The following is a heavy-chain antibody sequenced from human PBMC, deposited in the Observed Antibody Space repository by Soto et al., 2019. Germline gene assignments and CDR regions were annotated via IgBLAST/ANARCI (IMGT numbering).Heavy chain of an antibody. CDR3: AHHGYYSYGLDV. Sequence: QITLKESGPTLVKPTQTLTLTCTSSGFSLSTSGVGVGWIRQPPRKALEWLALIYWDDDKRYSPSLKSRLTISKDTSKNQVVLTMTNMDPVDTATYYCAHHGYYSYGLDVWGQGTTVTVSS. J-gene: IGHJ6*02. V-gene: IGHV2-5*02. CDR2: IYWDDDK. CDR1: GFSLSTSGVG.